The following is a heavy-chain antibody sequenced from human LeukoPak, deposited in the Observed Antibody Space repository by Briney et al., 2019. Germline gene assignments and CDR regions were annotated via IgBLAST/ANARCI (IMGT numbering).Heavy chain of an antibody. CDR2: ISGSGGST. CDR1: GFTFSSYA. D-gene: IGHD2-15*01. V-gene: IGHV3-23*01. Sequence: PGGSLRLSCAASGFTFSSYAMSWVRQAPGKGLEWVSAISGSGGSTYYADSVKGRFTISRDNSKNTLYLQMNSLRAEDTAVYYCAKDLYCSSTSCYLKTYCSGGSCYDAPANYWGQGTLVTVSS. J-gene: IGHJ4*02. CDR3: AKDLYCSSTSCYLKTYCSGGSCYDAPANY.